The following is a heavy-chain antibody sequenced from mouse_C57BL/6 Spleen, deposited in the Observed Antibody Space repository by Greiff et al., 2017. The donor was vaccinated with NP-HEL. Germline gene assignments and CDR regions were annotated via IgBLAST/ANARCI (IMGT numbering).Heavy chain of an antibody. CDR1: GFTFSDFY. V-gene: IGHV7-1*01. J-gene: IGHJ4*01. D-gene: IGHD1-1*01. CDR3: ARDPPYYYGSSYGAMDY. Sequence: EVHLVESGGGLVQSGRSLRLSCATSGFTFSDFYMEWVRQAPGKGLEWIAASRNKANDYTTEYSASVKGRFIVSRDTSQSILYLQMNALRAEDTAIYDCARDPPYYYGSSYGAMDYWGQGTSVTVSS. CDR2: SRNKANDYTT.